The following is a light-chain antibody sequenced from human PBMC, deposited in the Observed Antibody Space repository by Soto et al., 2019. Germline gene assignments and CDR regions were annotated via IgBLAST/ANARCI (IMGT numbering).Light chain of an antibody. J-gene: IGKJ1*01. CDR2: GAS. CDR1: QSVSSSY. CDR3: QQRDNWPPWT. V-gene: IGKV3D-20*02. Sequence: EIVLTQSPDTLSLTPGERATLSCRASQSVSSSYLAWYQQRPGQAPRLLIYGASSRATGIPDRFSGSGSGTDFTLSISSLEPEDFAVYYCQQRDNWPPWTFGQGTKV.